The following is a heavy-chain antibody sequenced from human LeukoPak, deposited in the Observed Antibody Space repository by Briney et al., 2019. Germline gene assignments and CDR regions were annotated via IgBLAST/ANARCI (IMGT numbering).Heavy chain of an antibody. J-gene: IGHJ4*02. V-gene: IGHV3-30*04. CDR2: ISYDGSNK. Sequence: GGSLRLSCAASGFTFSSYAMHWVRQAPGKGLEWVAVISYDGSNKYYADSVKGRFTISRDNSKNTLYLQMNSLRAEDTAVYYCARDSGDTAMVRAPDYWGQGTLVTVSS. D-gene: IGHD5-18*01. CDR1: GFTFSSYA. CDR3: ARDSGDTAMVRAPDY.